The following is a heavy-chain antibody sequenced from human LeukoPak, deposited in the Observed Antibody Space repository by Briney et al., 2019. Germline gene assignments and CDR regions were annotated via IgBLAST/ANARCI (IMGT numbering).Heavy chain of an antibody. V-gene: IGHV3-30*02. Sequence: GGSLRLSCAASGFTFSSSGMHWVRQAPGKGLEWVAFIRFDGSGKNYADSVKGRFTISRDNSKNSLYLQMNSLRAEGTAVYYCARGLEAAAGIGDYWGQGTLVTVSS. D-gene: IGHD6-13*01. CDR1: GFTFSSSG. J-gene: IGHJ4*02. CDR2: IRFDGSGK. CDR3: ARGLEAAAGIGDY.